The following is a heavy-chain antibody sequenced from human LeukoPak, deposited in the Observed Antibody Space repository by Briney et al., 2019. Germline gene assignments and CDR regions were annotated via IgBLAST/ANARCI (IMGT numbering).Heavy chain of an antibody. D-gene: IGHD2-2*01. Sequence: PGRSLRLSCAASGFTFSSYAMHWVRQAPGKGLEWVAVISYDGSNKYYADSVKGRFTISRDNSKNTLYLQMNSLRAEDTAVYYCARDLQLWGQGTLVTVPS. CDR1: GFTFSSYA. J-gene: IGHJ4*02. V-gene: IGHV3-30-3*01. CDR3: ARDLQL. CDR2: ISYDGSNK.